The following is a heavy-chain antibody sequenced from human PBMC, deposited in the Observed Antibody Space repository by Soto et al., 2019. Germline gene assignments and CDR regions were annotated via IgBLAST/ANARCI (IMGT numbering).Heavy chain of an antibody. V-gene: IGHV3-23*01. D-gene: IGHD2-21*02. CDR3: AKKGLGSLTTYCNSGDCHYAFDI. J-gene: IGHJ3*02. Sequence: ESGGGLVQPGGSLRLSCAASGFTFSNYAMTWVRQAPGKGLEWVSTISGGGDGTFYADSVKGRFTISRDNSRNTVYLQMNSQRADDTAVYYCAKKGLGSLTTYCNSGDCHYAFDIWGQGTMVTVSS. CDR1: GFTFSNYA. CDR2: ISGGGDGT.